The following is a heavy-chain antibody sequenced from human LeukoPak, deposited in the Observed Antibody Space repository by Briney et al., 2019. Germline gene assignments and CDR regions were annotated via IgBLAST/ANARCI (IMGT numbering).Heavy chain of an antibody. CDR3: ARSYTAMVTPLDY. J-gene: IGHJ4*02. CDR1: GYTFTSYY. V-gene: IGHV1-46*01. Sequence: AASVKVSCKASGYTFTSYYMHWVRQAPGPGMEWMGIINPSGGSTSYAQKFQGRVTMTRDTSTSTVYMELSSLRSEDTAVYDCARSYTAMVTPLDYWGQGTLVTVSS. D-gene: IGHD5-18*01. CDR2: INPSGGST.